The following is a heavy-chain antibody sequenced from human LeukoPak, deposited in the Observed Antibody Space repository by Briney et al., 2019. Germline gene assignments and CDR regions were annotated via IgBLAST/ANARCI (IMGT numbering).Heavy chain of an antibody. J-gene: IGHJ6*03. D-gene: IGHD3-3*01. V-gene: IGHV1-8*03. CDR1: GYTFTGYY. CDR2: MNPNSGNT. Sequence: GASVKVSCKASGYTFTGYYMHWVRQAPGQGLEWMGWMNPNSGNTGYAQKFQGRVTITRNTSISTAYMELSSLRSEDTAVYYCARVGSSYDFWSGYHYYMDVWGKGTTVTVSS. CDR3: ARVGSSYDFWSGYHYYMDV.